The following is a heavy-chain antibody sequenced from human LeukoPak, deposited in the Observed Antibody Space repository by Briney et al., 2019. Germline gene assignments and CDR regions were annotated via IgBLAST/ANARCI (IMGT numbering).Heavy chain of an antibody. CDR3: AREVAARPHGMDV. D-gene: IGHD6-6*01. CDR2: IYYSGST. V-gene: IGHV4-30-4*01. CDR1: GGSISSGDYY. Sequence: PSQTLSLTCTVSGGSISSGDYYWSWIRQPPGTGLEWIGYIYYSGSTNYNPSLKSRVTISVDTSRNQFSLKLSSVTAADTAVYYCAREVAARPHGMDVWGKGTTVTVSS. J-gene: IGHJ6*03.